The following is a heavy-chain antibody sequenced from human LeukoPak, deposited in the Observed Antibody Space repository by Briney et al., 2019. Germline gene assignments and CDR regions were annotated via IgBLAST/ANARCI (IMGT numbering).Heavy chain of an antibody. Sequence: SVKVSCKASGGTFSSYAISWVRQAPGQGLEWMGGIIPIFGTANYAQKFQGRVTITADESTSTAYMELSSLRSEDTAVYYCARDTIAAAGFDYWGQGTLVTVSS. CDR1: GGTFSSYA. CDR2: IIPIFGTA. J-gene: IGHJ4*02. CDR3: ARDTIAAAGFDY. D-gene: IGHD6-13*01. V-gene: IGHV1-69*13.